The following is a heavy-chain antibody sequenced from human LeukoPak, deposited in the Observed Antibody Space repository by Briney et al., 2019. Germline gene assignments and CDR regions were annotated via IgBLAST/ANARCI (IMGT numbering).Heavy chain of an antibody. CDR2: INPKSGDT. D-gene: IGHD1-26*01. CDR3: ASLRTGGYSWGLSD. J-gene: IGHJ4*02. V-gene: IGHV1-2*02. Sequence: ASVTVSFKSSGYTFIFYYMNWVRQAPGQGLEWMGWINPKSGDTKYAQKFQGRVTMTRDTSISTTYMEVSRLRSDDTAVYYCASLRTGGYSWGLSDWGQGTLVTVSS. CDR1: GYTFIFYY.